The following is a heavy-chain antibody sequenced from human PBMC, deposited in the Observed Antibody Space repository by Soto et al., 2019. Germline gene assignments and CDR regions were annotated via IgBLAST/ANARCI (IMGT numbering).Heavy chain of an antibody. D-gene: IGHD6-19*01. CDR3: AHSMDPSSGWYRRTYYFDS. CDR1: GGSISSGGYS. V-gene: IGHV4-30-2*01. J-gene: IGHJ4*02. Sequence: PSETLSLTCAVSGGSISSGGYSWSWIRQPPGKGLEWIGYIYHSGSIYYNPSLKSRVTISVDRSKNQFSLKLSSVTAADTAVYYCAHSMDPSSGWYRRTYYFDSWGQGTLVTVSS. CDR2: IYHSGSI.